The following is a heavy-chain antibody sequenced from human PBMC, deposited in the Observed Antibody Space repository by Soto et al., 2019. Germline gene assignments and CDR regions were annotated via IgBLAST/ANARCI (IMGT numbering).Heavy chain of an antibody. CDR2: IKSKTDGGTT. J-gene: IGHJ6*02. D-gene: IGHD6-6*01. Sequence: PGGSLRLSCAASGFTFSNAWMSWVRQAPGKGLEWVGRIKSKTDGGTTDYAAPVKGRFTISRDDSKNTLYLQMNSLKTEDTAVYYCTTLEYSSSSNTRRVWYYYYYGMDVWGQGTTVTVSS. CDR1: GFTFSNAW. V-gene: IGHV3-15*01. CDR3: TTLEYSSSSNTRRVWYYYYYGMDV.